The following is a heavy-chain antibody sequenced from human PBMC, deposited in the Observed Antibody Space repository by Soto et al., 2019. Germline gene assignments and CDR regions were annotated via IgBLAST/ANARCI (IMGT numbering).Heavy chain of an antibody. D-gene: IGHD3-3*01. CDR3: AGIDFWSGMRAYGMDV. V-gene: IGHV4-59*01. Sequence: SETLSLTCTVSGGSIFTYYWNWFRQPPGKGLEFIGYIYYSGSTNYNPSLKSRVTISVDTSKNQFSLKLTSVTAADTAVYYCAGIDFWSGMRAYGMDVWGQGTKVTVSS. J-gene: IGHJ6*02. CDR2: IYYSGST. CDR1: GGSIFTYY.